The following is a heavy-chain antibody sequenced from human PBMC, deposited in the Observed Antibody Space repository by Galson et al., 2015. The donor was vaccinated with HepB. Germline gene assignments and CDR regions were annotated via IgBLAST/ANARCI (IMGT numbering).Heavy chain of an antibody. CDR3: ARGDSRAYTAPDDMDG. CDR1: GFTFSIYS. Sequence: SLRLSCAASGFTFSIYSMNWVRQAPGKGLEWVSSISSRSTYIYHADSVKGRFTTSSDNAENSLYLQTNSLRAEDTAVYYCARGDSRAYTAPDDMDGWGKGTTVTVSS. CDR2: ISSRSTYI. D-gene: IGHD3-16*01. J-gene: IGHJ6*03. V-gene: IGHV3-21*01.